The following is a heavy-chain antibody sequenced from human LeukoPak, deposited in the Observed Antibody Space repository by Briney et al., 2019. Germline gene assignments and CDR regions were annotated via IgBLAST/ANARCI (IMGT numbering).Heavy chain of an antibody. J-gene: IGHJ4*02. CDR1: GGSISSSSYY. CDR3: AREGVTKYDFDY. V-gene: IGHV4-39*02. CDR2: IYYSGST. D-gene: IGHD4-11*01. Sequence: PSETLSLTCTVSGGSISSSSYYWGWIRQPPGKGLEWIGSIYYSGSTYYNPSLKSRVTISVDTSKNQFSLKLSSVTAADTAVYYCAREGVTKYDFDYWGQGTLVTVSS.